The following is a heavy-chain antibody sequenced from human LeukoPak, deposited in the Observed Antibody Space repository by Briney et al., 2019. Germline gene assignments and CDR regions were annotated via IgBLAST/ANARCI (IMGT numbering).Heavy chain of an antibody. CDR1: GVSVSSGSFY. CDR2: IYYSGST. J-gene: IGHJ4*02. D-gene: IGHD4-23*01. Sequence: SETLSLTCTVSGVSVSSGSFYWNWIRQPPGKGLELIGYIYYSGSTNYNPSLKSRVTISVDTSKNQFSLRLSSVTAADTAVYFCARGVGRVVTQGVDYWGQGTLVTVSS. V-gene: IGHV4-61*01. CDR3: ARGVGRVVTQGVDY.